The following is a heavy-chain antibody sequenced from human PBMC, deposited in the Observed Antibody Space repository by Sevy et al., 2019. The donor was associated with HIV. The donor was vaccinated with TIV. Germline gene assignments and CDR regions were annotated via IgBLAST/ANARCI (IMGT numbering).Heavy chain of an antibody. J-gene: IGHJ4*02. CDR3: AKEGGYGDSSYFDY. CDR1: GFTFSSYA. V-gene: IGHV3-23*01. D-gene: IGHD4-17*01. Sequence: GESLKISCAASGFTFSSYAMSWVRQAPGKGLEWVSAISGSGGSTYYADSVKGRFTISRDNSKNTLYLQMNSLRAEDTAVYYCAKEGGYGDSSYFDYWGQGTLVTVSS. CDR2: ISGSGGST.